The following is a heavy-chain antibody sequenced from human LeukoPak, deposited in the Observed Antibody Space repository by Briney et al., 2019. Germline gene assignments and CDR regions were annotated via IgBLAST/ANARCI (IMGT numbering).Heavy chain of an antibody. Sequence: SGGSLRLSCAASGFTFTSYDMNWVRQAPGKGLEWISYTSIGGSSVYYADSVRGRFTTSRDNVKNSVFLQMNNLRDEDTAVYYCARGPPLFDPWGQGTLVTVSS. J-gene: IGHJ5*02. CDR1: GFTFTSYD. CDR2: TSIGGSSV. CDR3: ARGPPLFDP. V-gene: IGHV3-48*02.